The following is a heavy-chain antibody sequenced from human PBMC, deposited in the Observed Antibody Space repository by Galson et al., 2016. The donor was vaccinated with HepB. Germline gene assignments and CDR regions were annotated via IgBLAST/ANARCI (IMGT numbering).Heavy chain of an antibody. CDR1: GYSFRTSR. Sequence: QSGAEVKKPGESLKISCKASGYSFRTSRIAWVRQMPGKGLEWMGIIYPDDSDTRYSPSFQGQVTISADKSISTAFLQWSSLKASDTAIYYCAREAGDFDYGGQGTLVTVSS. CDR3: AREAGDFDY. V-gene: IGHV5-51*03. CDR2: IYPDDSDT. D-gene: IGHD3-16*01. J-gene: IGHJ4*02.